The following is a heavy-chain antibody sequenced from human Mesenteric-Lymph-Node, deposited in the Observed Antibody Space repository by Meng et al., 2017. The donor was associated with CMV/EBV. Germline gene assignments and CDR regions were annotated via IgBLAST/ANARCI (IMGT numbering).Heavy chain of an antibody. J-gene: IGHJ3*02. CDR1: GFSFSGFS. V-gene: IGHV3-7*01. Sequence: GGSLRLSCAASGFSFSGFSMSWVRQAPGKGLEWVAKMNEYGSGKDYVVSVKGRFTISRDNAKNSLYLQMNSLRAEDTAVYYCARDSPGVYTAAFDAFDIWGQGTMVTVSS. D-gene: IGHD5-18*01. CDR2: MNEYGSGK. CDR3: ARDSPGVYTAAFDAFDI.